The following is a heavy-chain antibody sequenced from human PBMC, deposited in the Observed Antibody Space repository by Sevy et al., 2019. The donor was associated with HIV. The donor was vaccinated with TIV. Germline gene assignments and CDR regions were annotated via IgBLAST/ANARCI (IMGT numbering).Heavy chain of an antibody. V-gene: IGHV3-48*03. D-gene: IGHD4-17*01. CDR3: ARDLPPSATTVAHFDY. Sequence: GGSLRLSCAASGFTFSSYEMNWVRQAPGKGLEWVSYISNSGTTISYSDAVRGSFSISRDNARNSLCLQMNSLRAEDTAVYYCARDLPPSATTVAHFDYWGQGTLVTVSS. CDR1: GFTFSSYE. J-gene: IGHJ4*02. CDR2: ISNSGTTI.